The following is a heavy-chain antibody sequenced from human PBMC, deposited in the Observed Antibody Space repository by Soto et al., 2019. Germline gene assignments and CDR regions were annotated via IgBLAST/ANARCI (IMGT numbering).Heavy chain of an antibody. CDR3: ARQVPGPYCSGSYFDY. V-gene: IGHV4-59*08. D-gene: IGHD3-10*01. Sequence: QVQLQESGPGLVKPSETLSRTCTVSGGSISSYYWSCIRQPPGKGLEWIGYIYYSGSTNYNPSLKMRVAISVDTSKNQFSLKLSSVTAADTVVYDRARQVPGPYCSGSYFDYWGQGTLVTVSS. CDR2: IYYSGST. J-gene: IGHJ4*02. CDR1: GGSISSYY.